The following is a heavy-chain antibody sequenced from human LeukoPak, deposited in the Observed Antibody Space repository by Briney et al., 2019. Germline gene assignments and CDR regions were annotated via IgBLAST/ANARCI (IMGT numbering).Heavy chain of an antibody. J-gene: IGHJ4*02. CDR1: GLTGSHNY. CDR3: AKVTTLTSYYIDY. CDR2: ISGSDYST. Sequence: GGSLRLSCAASGLTGSHNYVSWVRQAPGKGLEWVSAISGSDYSTYYADSVKGRFTISRDNSKNTLYLQMNSLRAEDTAVYYCAKVTTLTSYYIDYWGQGTLVTVST. V-gene: IGHV3-23*01. D-gene: IGHD4-17*01.